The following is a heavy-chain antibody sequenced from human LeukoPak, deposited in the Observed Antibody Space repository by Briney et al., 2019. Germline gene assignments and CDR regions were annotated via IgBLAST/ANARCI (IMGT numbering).Heavy chain of an antibody. V-gene: IGHV3-48*03. CDR3: ARDGGGITMIVVVTPVPTYFDY. CDR1: GFTFSSYE. J-gene: IGHJ4*02. CDR2: ISSSGSTI. Sequence: PGGSLRLSCAASGFTFSSYEMNWVRQAPGKGLEWVSYISSSGSTIYYADSVKGRFTTSRDNAKNSLYLQMNSLRAEDTAVYYCARDGGGITMIVVVTPVPTYFDYWGQGTLVTVSS. D-gene: IGHD3-22*01.